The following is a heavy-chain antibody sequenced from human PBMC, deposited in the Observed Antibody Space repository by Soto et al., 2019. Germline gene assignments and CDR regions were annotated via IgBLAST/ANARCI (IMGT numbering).Heavy chain of an antibody. CDR1: GGTFSSYA. D-gene: IGHD3-22*01. Sequence: QVQLVQSGAEVKKPGSSVKVSCKASGGTFSSYAISWVRQAPGQGLEWMGGIIPIFGTANYAQKFQGRVTITADESTSTAYMELSSLRSEDTAVYYCASLLSGYFYYYYGMDVWGQGTTVTVSS. CDR3: ASLLSGYFYYYYGMDV. J-gene: IGHJ6*02. CDR2: IIPIFGTA. V-gene: IGHV1-69*01.